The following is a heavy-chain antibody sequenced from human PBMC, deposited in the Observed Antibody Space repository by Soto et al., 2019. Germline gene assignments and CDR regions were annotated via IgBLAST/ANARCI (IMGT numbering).Heavy chain of an antibody. J-gene: IGHJ4*02. CDR1: GDMIARNNAA. D-gene: IGHD3-16*01. CDR2: TYYRSNSYN. Sequence: TLPITCPGSGDMIARNNAAWNLIIQSPAGSLECLGRTYYRSNSYNKYAVSVKSRITGTPATSNNQFSLNMNSVTPEDTAAYYCASAFTYYETSDSYFDYRGKGGLVT. V-gene: IGHV6-1*01. CDR3: ASAFTYYETSDSYFDY.